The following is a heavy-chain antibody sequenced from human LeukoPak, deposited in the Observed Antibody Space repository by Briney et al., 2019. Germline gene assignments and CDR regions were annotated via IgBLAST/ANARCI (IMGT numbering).Heavy chain of an antibody. CDR2: ISYDGSNK. CDR1: GFTFSSYR. D-gene: IGHD6-13*01. V-gene: IGHV3-30*18. CDR3: AKGYSSSWYGDFDY. J-gene: IGHJ4*02. Sequence: GGSLRLSCAASGFTFSSYRMHWVRQAPGKGLEWVAVISYDGSNKYYADSVKGRFTISRDNSKNTLYLQMNSLRADDTAGYYGAKGYSSSWYGDFDYWGQGTLVTVSS.